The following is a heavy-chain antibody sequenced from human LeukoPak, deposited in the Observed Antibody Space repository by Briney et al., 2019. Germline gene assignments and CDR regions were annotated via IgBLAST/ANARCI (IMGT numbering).Heavy chain of an antibody. Sequence: SQTLSLTCAISGDSVSSNSSAWNWIRQSPSRGLEWLGRTYYRSKWYNDYAVSVKSRITINPDTSKNQFSLQLNSVTPEDTAVYYCAREPDDPNYYGSGSYYPHFDYWGQGTLVTVSS. J-gene: IGHJ4*02. D-gene: IGHD3-10*01. V-gene: IGHV6-1*01. CDR2: TYYRSKWYN. CDR3: AREPDDPNYYGSGSYYPHFDY. CDR1: GDSVSSNSSA.